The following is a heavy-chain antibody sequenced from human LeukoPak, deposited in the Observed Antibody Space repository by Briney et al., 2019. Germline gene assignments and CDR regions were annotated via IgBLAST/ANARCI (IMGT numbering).Heavy chain of an antibody. D-gene: IGHD6-19*01. CDR3: AKDSYSSGWYYCDY. Sequence: GGSLRLSCAASGFTFSTYAMSWVRQAPGKGLEWVSAISGSGDDTYYADSVKGRFTISRDNSKSTLYLQMNSLRAEDTALYYCAKDSYSSGWYYCDYWGQGTLVTVSS. J-gene: IGHJ4*02. V-gene: IGHV3-23*01. CDR2: ISGSGDDT. CDR1: GFTFSTYA.